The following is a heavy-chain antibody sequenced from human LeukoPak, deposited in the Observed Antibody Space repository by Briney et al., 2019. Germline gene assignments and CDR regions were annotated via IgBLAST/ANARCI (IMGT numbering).Heavy chain of an antibody. V-gene: IGHV4-59*01. CDR1: GGSISSYY. Sequence: SETLSLTCTVSGGSISSYYWSWIRQPPGKGLEWIGYIYYSGSTNYNPSLKSRVTISVDTSKNQFSLELSSVTAADTAVYYCARQRGGLDYWGQGTLVTVSS. D-gene: IGHD3-16*01. J-gene: IGHJ4*02. CDR2: IYYSGST. CDR3: ARQRGGLDY.